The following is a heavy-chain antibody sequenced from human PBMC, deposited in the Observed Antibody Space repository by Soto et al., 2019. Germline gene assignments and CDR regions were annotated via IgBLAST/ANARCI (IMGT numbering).Heavy chain of an antibody. CDR2: IRTKAHGGTT. J-gene: IGHJ4*02. D-gene: IGHD5-18*01. V-gene: IGHV3-49*03. Sequence: GGSLRLSCTASGFTFGDYAMSWFRQAPGEGLEWLSFIRTKAHGGTTEYAASVKGRFTISRDDSKSIAYLQMNSLKTEDTALYYCTAGGRLHLWSPTYFDYWGQGTLVTVSS. CDR3: TAGGRLHLWSPTYFDY. CDR1: GFTFGDYA.